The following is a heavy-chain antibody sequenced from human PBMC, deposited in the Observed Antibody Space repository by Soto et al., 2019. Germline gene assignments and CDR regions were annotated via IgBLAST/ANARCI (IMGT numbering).Heavy chain of an antibody. Sequence: QVRLVQSGAEVKKTGSSVKVSCEASGTTLSNFAIGWVRQAPGQGLEWMGGIILPFGTPNYAQKFQGRVTISAGESMTTAYMELRGLRSEDTAVYYCVRGPDYEGYFDYWGQGTLVSVSS. V-gene: IGHV1-69*12. J-gene: IGHJ4*02. CDR2: IILPFGTP. CDR1: GTTLSNFA. D-gene: IGHD3-22*01. CDR3: VRGPDYEGYFDY.